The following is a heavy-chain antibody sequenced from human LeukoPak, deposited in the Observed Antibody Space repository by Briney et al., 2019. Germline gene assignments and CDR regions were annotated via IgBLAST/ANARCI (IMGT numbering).Heavy chain of an antibody. J-gene: IGHJ4*02. CDR3: ARDIELSC. V-gene: IGHV3-23*01. CDR1: GFTFSDSA. D-gene: IGHD1-26*01. Sequence: GGSLRLSYAASGFTFSDSAMSWVRQASGRGLEWVSLISASGGNSYYADSVKGRFTVSRDSSKNTLHLQMNSLRAEDTAVYYCARDIELSCWGQGTLVTVSS. CDR2: ISASGGNS.